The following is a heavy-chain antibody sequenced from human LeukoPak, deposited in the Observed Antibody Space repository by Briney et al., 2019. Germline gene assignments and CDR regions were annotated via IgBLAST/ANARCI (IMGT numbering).Heavy chain of an antibody. CDR3: ARWGEAGAGIYY. CDR1: GGSINSYY. J-gene: IGHJ4*02. V-gene: IGHV4-59*01. CDR2: IYYSGST. Sequence: PSETLSLTCSVSGGSINSYYWSWIRQPPGKGLEWLGYIYYSGSTKYNPSLKSRSSISVDTSKNQFSLKLSSVTAADTAVYYCARWGEAGAGIYYWGQGTLVTVST. D-gene: IGHD6-13*01.